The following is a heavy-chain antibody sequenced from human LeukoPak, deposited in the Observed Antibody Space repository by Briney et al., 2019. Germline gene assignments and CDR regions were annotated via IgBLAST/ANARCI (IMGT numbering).Heavy chain of an antibody. CDR1: GFTFDDYS. V-gene: IGHV3-20*04. CDR3: AKDYEPLVGVHRWGDWFDP. Sequence: GGSLRLSCAASGFTFDDYSMTWVRQAPGKGLEWASGINWNGGSTGYADSVKGRFTISRDNSKNTLYLQMNSLRAEDTAVYYCAKDYEPLVGVHRWGDWFDPWGQGTLVTVSS. CDR2: INWNGGST. J-gene: IGHJ5*02. D-gene: IGHD1-26*01.